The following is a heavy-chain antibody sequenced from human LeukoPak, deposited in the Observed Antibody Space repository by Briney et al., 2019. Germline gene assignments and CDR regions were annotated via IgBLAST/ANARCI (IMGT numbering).Heavy chain of an antibody. J-gene: IGHJ6*03. CDR2: IHTSGST. D-gene: IGHD4-23*01. Sequence: SETLSLTCTVSGGSISSYYWSWIRQPAGKGLEWIGRIHTSGSTYDNPSLKSRVTISVDTSKNQFSLKLSSVTAADTAVYYCARLHYGGNYGYYYYYMDVWGKGTTVTISS. V-gene: IGHV4-4*07. CDR1: GGSISSYY. CDR3: ARLHYGGNYGYYYYYMDV.